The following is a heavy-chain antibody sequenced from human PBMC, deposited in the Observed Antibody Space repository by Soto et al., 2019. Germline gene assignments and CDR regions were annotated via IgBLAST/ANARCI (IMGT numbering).Heavy chain of an antibody. Sequence: ASVKVSCKTSGYTFTTYTIHWVRQAPGQSLEWMAWINGGNGNTKYSQKFQGRVTLARDTSARTVYMELTSLTSEDTAIYYCARMVAGFDPWGQGTLVTVSS. CDR2: INGGNGNT. J-gene: IGHJ5*02. V-gene: IGHV1-3*01. CDR3: ARMVAGFDP. D-gene: IGHD2-15*01. CDR1: GYTFTTYT.